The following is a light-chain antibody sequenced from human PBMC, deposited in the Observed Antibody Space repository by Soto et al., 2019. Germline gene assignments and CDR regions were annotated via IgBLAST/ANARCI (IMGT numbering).Light chain of an antibody. CDR3: SSYTGSCPLHVL. J-gene: IGLJ2*01. CDR1: SSDVGAYNF. V-gene: IGLV2-14*01. CDR2: DVG. Sequence: QSALTQPASVSGSPGQSITISCTGTSSDVGAYNFVSWYQQHPGKAPKVMIYDVGKRPSGVSNRFSGSKSGNTASLTISGLQAEDEADYYCSSYTGSCPLHVLFGGGTKLTVL.